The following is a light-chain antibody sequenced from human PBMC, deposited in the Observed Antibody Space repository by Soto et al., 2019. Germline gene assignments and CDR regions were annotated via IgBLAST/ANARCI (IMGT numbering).Light chain of an antibody. V-gene: IGKV3-20*01. Sequence: TVLTQSPCTLSLSPLERATLSFRASQSVSSSYLAWYQQKPGQAPRLLIYSASSRATGIPDRFSGSGSGTDFTLTISSLQSEDFAVYFCQQYNNWPRTFGQGTKVDIK. J-gene: IGKJ1*01. CDR3: QQYNNWPRT. CDR2: SAS. CDR1: QSVSSSY.